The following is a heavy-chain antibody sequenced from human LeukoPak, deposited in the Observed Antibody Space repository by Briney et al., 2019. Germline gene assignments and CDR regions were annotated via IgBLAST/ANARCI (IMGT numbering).Heavy chain of an antibody. D-gene: IGHD2-2*01. Sequence: PGGSLRLSCAASGFIVSNYYMNWVRQAPGKGLEWVSVIYNGGATYYADSVKGRFTISRDNSKNTLYLQMNGLRAEDTAVYFCAREFGSGTFDWGQGTLVTVSS. CDR2: IYNGGAT. CDR3: AREFGSGTFD. J-gene: IGHJ4*02. CDR1: GFIVSNYY. V-gene: IGHV3-53*01.